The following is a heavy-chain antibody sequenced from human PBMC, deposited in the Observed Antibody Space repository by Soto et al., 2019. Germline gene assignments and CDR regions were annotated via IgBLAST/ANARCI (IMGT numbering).Heavy chain of an antibody. J-gene: IGHJ4*02. CDR3: GRWTSGSPDC. V-gene: IGHV3-72*01. CDR1: GFTLSDHY. CDR2: TRNKANNYIT. D-gene: IGHD1-26*01. Sequence: EVQLVESGGGLVQPGGSLRLSCAASGFTLSDHYMDWVRQAPGKGLEWLGRTRNKANNYITEYATSVKGRFTISRDDSKNSVYLQLNSLKSEDTAVYYYGRWTSGSPDCWGQGTLVTVSS.